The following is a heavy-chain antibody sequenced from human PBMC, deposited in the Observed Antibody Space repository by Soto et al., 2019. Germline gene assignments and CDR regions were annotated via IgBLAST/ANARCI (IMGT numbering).Heavy chain of an antibody. J-gene: IGHJ4*02. CDR1: GFTFSSYG. CDR3: AKAYHILTGYYMGY. Sequence: QVQLVESGGGVVQPGRSLRLSCAASGFTFSSYGMHWVRQAPGKGLEWVAVISYDGSNKYYADSVKGRFTISRDNSKNTLSLLMNSLRAEDTAVYYCAKAYHILTGYYMGYWGQGTLVTVSS. D-gene: IGHD3-9*01. V-gene: IGHV3-30*18. CDR2: ISYDGSNK.